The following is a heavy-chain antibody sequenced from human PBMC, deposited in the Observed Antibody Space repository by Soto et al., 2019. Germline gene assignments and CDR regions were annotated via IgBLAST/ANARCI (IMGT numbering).Heavy chain of an antibody. CDR1: GFTFSSYG. V-gene: IGHV3-33*01. D-gene: IGHD2-2*01. J-gene: IGHJ6*02. CDR2: IWYDGSNK. Sequence: GGSLRLSCAASGFTFSSYGMHWVRQAPGKGLEWVAVIWYDGSNKYYADSVKGRFTISRDNSKNTLYLQMNSLRAEDTAVYYCAREMVVPAAPGDYYYYGMDVWGQGTTVTV. CDR3: AREMVVPAAPGDYYYYGMDV.